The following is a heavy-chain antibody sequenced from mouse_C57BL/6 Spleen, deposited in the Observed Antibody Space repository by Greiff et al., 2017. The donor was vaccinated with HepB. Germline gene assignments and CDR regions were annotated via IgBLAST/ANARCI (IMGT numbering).Heavy chain of an antibody. CDR1: GYTFTSYG. J-gene: IGHJ4*01. CDR3: ARGDYYGSSYGAMDY. Sequence: VKLMESGAELARPGASVKLSCKASGYTFTSYGISWVKQRTGQGLEWIGEIYPRSGNTYYNEKFKGKATLTADKSSSTAYMELRSLTSEDSAVYFCARGDYYGSSYGAMDYWGQGTSVTVSS. V-gene: IGHV1-81*01. D-gene: IGHD1-1*01. CDR2: IYPRSGNT.